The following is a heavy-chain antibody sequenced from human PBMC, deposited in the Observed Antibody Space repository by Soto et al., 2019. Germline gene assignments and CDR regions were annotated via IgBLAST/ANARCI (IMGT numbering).Heavy chain of an antibody. CDR1: GFTFSSYS. J-gene: IGHJ4*02. V-gene: IGHV3-21*01. D-gene: IGHD6-19*01. Sequence: EVQLVESGGGLVKPGGSLRLSCAASGFTFSSYSMNWVRQAPGKGLEWVSSISSSSSYIYYADSVKGRFTISRDNAKNSLYLQRNSLRAEDTAVYYCARTEKSIAVAGKRSFDYWGQGTLVTVSS. CDR3: ARTEKSIAVAGKRSFDY. CDR2: ISSSSSYI.